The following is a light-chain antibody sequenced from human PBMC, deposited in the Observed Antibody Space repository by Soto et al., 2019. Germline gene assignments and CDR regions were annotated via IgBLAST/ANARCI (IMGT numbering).Light chain of an antibody. CDR3: CSYAGDNDVI. J-gene: IGLJ2*01. Sequence: QSALTQPASASGSPGQSITISCIGATSDVGSYDIVSWYQQHPGGAPKLLIYEVTKRPSGVSNCFSGSKSGNTASLTISGLQAEDEADYYCCSYAGDNDVIFGGGTKLTVL. CDR2: EVT. V-gene: IGLV2-23*02. CDR1: TSDVGSYDI.